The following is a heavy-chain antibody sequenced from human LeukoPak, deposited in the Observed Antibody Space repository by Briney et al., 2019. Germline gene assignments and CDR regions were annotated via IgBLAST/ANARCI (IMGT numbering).Heavy chain of an antibody. V-gene: IGHV3-49*04. J-gene: IGHJ4*02. CDR1: GFTFGDYA. CDR2: IRNKAYGGTA. CDR3: ARGIIGLRGFDY. Sequence: GGSLRLSCTASGFTFGDYAMSWVRQAPGKGLEWVGFIRNKAYGGTAEYAASEEGRFTISRDDSKSIAYLQMNSLKTEDTAVYYCARGIIGLRGFDYWGQGTLVTVSS. D-gene: IGHD1-20*01.